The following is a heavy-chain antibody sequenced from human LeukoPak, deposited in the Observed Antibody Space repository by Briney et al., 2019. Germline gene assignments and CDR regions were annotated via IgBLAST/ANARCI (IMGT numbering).Heavy chain of an antibody. V-gene: IGHV4-59*01. J-gene: IGHJ5*02. CDR2: IYYSGST. CDR3: ARGPNKYSSGWYPWFDP. D-gene: IGHD6-19*01. Sequence: SETLSLTCTVSGGSISSYYWSWIRQPPGKGLDWIGYIYYSGSTNYNPSLKSRVTISVDTSKNQFSLKLSSVTAADTAVFYCARGPNKYSSGWYPWFDPWGQGTLVTVSS. CDR1: GGSISSYY.